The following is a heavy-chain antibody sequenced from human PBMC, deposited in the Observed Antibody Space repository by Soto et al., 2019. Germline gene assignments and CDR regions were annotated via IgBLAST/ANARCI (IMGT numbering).Heavy chain of an antibody. CDR1: GYSFTSYW. CDR2: IYPGDSDT. V-gene: IGHV5-51*01. D-gene: IGHD6-6*01. CDR3: ARTSTFRIAAPNYYGMDV. J-gene: IGHJ6*04. Sequence: GESLKISCKGSGYSFTSYWIGWVRQMPGKGLEWMGIIYPGDSDTRYSTSFQGQVTISAEKSISTAYLQWSSLKASDTAMYYCARTSTFRIAAPNYYGMDVLGKGTTVTFSS.